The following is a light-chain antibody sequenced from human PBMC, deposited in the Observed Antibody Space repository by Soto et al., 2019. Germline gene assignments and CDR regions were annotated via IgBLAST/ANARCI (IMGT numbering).Light chain of an antibody. V-gene: IGKV3-20*01. J-gene: IGKJ5*01. CDR2: GAS. CDR3: QQYGSSPVT. CDR1: QSVSSNS. Sequence: EIVLTQSPGTLSLSPGERATLSCWASQSVSSNSLAWYQQKPGQAPRVLIYGASSRATDIPDRFSGSGSGTDFTLTISRLEPEDFAVYYCQQYGSSPVTFGQGTRLEIK.